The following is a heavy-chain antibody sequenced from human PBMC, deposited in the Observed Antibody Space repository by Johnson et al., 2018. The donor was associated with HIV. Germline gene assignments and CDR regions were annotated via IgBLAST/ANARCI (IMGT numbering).Heavy chain of an antibody. CDR1: GSTFISFG. CDR3: AKDAYDYGDYGAFDI. J-gene: IGHJ3*02. V-gene: IGHV3-30*02. D-gene: IGHD4-17*01. Sequence: QVQLVESGGGVVQPGGSLSLSCEASGSTFISFGMHWVRQAPAKGLEGVAFIRSDGGNKYYADSVRGRFTISRDNSKNTLYLQMNSLRAEDTAVYYCAKDAYDYGDYGAFDIWGQGTMVTVSS. CDR2: IRSDGGNK.